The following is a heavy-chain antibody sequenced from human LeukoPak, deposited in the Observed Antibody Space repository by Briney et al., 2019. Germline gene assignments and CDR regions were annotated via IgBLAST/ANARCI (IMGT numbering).Heavy chain of an antibody. J-gene: IGHJ4*02. CDR2: INPSGGST. CDR1: GYTFTSYY. V-gene: IGHV1-46*01. Sequence: ASVKVSCKASGYTFTSYYMHWVRQAPGQGLEWMGIINPSGGSTSYAQKFQGRVTITADKSTSTAYMELSSLRSEDTAVYYCARYEASSWTAIDYWGQGTLVTVSS. CDR3: ARYEASSWTAIDY. D-gene: IGHD6-13*01.